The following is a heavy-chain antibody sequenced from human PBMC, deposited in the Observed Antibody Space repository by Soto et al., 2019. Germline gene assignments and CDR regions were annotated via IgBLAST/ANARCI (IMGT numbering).Heavy chain of an antibody. CDR1: GGSTSSYY. V-gene: IGHV4-59*08. J-gene: IGHJ5*02. Sequence: SETLSLTCTVSGGSTSSYYWSWIRQPPGKGLEWIGYIYYSGSTNYNPPLKSRVTISVDTSKNQFSLKLSSVTAADTAVYYCARLVKTNWFDPWGQGTLVTVSS. CDR3: ARLVKTNWFDP. CDR2: IYYSGST.